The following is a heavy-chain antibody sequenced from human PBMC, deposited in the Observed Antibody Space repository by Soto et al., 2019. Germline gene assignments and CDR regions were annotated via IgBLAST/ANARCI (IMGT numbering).Heavy chain of an antibody. CDR1: GFTFSSYA. CDR2: ISGSGGST. D-gene: IGHD6-19*01. CDR3: AKEESWYSSGRYLNDY. V-gene: IGHV3-23*01. J-gene: IGHJ4*02. Sequence: EVQLLESGGGLVQPGGSLRLSCAASGFTFSSYAMSWVRQAPGKGLEWVSAISGSGGSTYYADSVKGRFTISRDNSKNKLYLQMNSLRAEDTAVYYCAKEESWYSSGRYLNDYWGQGTLVTVSS.